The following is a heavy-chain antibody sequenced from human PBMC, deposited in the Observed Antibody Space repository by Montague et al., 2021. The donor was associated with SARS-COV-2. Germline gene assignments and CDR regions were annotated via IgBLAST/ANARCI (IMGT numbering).Heavy chain of an antibody. V-gene: IGHV4-61*01. J-gene: IGHJ4*02. CDR2: ISNSGLT. D-gene: IGHD4-17*01. Sequence: SETLSLTCTVSGDSMTGDSMSRYYWSWIRQTPGKGLEWIGYISNSGLTNDNPSLKNRVTTSVDTSNNQFSLKLNSVTAADTAVYYCAKVRKDDYGDNYFDDWGQGTLVTVSS. CDR3: AKVRKDDYGDNYFDD. CDR1: GDSMTGDSMSRYY.